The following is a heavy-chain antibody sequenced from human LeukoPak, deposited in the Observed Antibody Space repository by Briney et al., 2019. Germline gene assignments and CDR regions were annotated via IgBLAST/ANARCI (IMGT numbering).Heavy chain of an antibody. CDR3: ARGGNSGWRTPNDDY. CDR1: GYTFNNYG. D-gene: IGHD6-19*01. V-gene: IGHV1-18*01. Sequence: ASVKVSCKASGYTFNNYGISWVRQAPGQGLEWMGWSSAYNGNTNYAQKLQGRVTMTTDTSTSTAYMELRSLRSDDTAVYYCARGGNSGWRTPNDDYWGQGTLVTVSS. J-gene: IGHJ4*02. CDR2: SSAYNGNT.